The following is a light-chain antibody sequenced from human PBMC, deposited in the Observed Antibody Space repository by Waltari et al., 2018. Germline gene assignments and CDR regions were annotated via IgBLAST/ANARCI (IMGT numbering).Light chain of an antibody. Sequence: EIILTQSPGSLSLSPGERDTLSCRASQSVGTSLAWYQHKPGQAPRLLIFDASVRATGIPARFSGGGSGTDFTLTISSLEPDDFGVYYCQQRNNWLYTFGQGTKLENK. CDR2: DAS. CDR1: QSVGTS. CDR3: QQRNNWLYT. V-gene: IGKV3-11*01. J-gene: IGKJ2*01.